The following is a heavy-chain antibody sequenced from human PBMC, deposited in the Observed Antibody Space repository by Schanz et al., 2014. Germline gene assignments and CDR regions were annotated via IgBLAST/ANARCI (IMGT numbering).Heavy chain of an antibody. Sequence: EVQLAESGGGLVQPGGSLRLSCAASGFTFSGFWMTWVRQAPGKGLEWVANIKKDGSEKYYVDSVEGRFTISRDNAKNSLFLQMNSLRPEDTAVYYCARGRVLESWGQGTLVTVSS. CDR3: ARGRVLES. D-gene: IGHD1-1*01. CDR2: IKKDGSEK. J-gene: IGHJ5*02. CDR1: GFTFSGFW. V-gene: IGHV3-7*01.